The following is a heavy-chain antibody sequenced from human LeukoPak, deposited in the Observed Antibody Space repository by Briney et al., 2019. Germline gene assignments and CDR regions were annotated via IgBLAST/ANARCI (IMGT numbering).Heavy chain of an antibody. CDR1: GFAFSNYA. Sequence: GGSLRLSCAASGFAFSNYAMNWVRQAPGKGLEWVSSIGSSTSYIYYADSVRGRFTISRDNGKNSLFLQMNSLRAEDTAVYFCARVQVSFLNADYWGGGDLVTVSS. D-gene: IGHD3-16*02. CDR2: IGSSTSYI. J-gene: IGHJ4*02. CDR3: ARVQVSFLNADY. V-gene: IGHV3-21*01.